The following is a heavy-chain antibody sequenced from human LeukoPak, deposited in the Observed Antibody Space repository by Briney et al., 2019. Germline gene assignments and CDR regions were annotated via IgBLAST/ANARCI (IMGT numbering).Heavy chain of an antibody. CDR3: ARDRPSESYSFDY. Sequence: SETLSLTCTVSGGSISSGTYYWGWIRQPPGKGLERIGSIYYSGSTYYNPSLKSRVTISVDKSKNQFSLRLSSVTAADTAVYYCARDRPSESYSFDYWGQGTLVTVSS. CDR1: GGSISSGTYY. D-gene: IGHD1-26*01. J-gene: IGHJ4*02. V-gene: IGHV4-39*07. CDR2: IYYSGST.